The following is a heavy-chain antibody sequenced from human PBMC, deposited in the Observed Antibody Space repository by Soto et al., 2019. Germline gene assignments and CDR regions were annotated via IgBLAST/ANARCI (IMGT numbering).Heavy chain of an antibody. D-gene: IGHD6-6*01. Sequence: PGGSLRLSCAASGFTFSSYGMHWVRQAPGKGLEWVAVISYDGSNKYYADSVKGRFTISRDNSKNTLYLQMNSLRAEDTAVYYCAKDSSIAARRPYFDYWGQGTLVTVSS. CDR3: AKDSSIAARRPYFDY. V-gene: IGHV3-30*18. CDR2: ISYDGSNK. J-gene: IGHJ4*02. CDR1: GFTFSSYG.